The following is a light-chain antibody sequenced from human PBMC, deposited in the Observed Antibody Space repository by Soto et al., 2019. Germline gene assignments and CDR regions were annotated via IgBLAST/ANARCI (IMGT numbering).Light chain of an antibody. CDR2: DVS. CDR3: SSYTTSNTRQTV. V-gene: IGLV2-14*03. Sequence: QSALTQPASVSGSPGQSITISCSGTSSYVCGYNYVSWNQHHLVKAPKLIIYDVSNRPSGVSNRFSGSQSGNPASLTISGLQSEDVADYYCSSYTTSNTRQTVFGTGTKVTVL. J-gene: IGLJ1*01. CDR1: SSYVCGYNY.